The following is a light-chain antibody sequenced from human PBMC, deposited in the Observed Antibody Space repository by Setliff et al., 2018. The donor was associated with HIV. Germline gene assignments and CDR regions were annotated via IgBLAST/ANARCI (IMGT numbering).Light chain of an antibody. Sequence: QSALTQPAPVSGFPGQSITISCTGTSSDVGKYDYVSWYQQHPGKAPKLIIYGVTNRPSEVSDRFSGSKSGNAASLIISGLQTEDEADYYCSSYTTTTTYVFGTGTKVTV. CDR1: SSDVGKYDY. CDR2: GVT. CDR3: SSYTTTTTYV. V-gene: IGLV2-14*01. J-gene: IGLJ1*01.